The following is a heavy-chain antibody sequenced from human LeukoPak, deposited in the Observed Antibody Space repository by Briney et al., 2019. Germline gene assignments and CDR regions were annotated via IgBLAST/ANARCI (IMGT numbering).Heavy chain of an antibody. CDR1: GFTFSEYY. V-gene: IGHV3-11*01. J-gene: IGHJ4*02. D-gene: IGHD3-10*01. CDR2: ISSSGSTT. Sequence: GGSLRLSCAASGFTFSEYYMSWIRQAPGKGLEWVSYISSSGSTTYYADSVKGRFTISRDNAKDSLYLQMNSLRAEDTAVYYCAREMDGPYGSGSPLDYWGQGTLVTVSS. CDR3: AREMDGPYGSGSPLDY.